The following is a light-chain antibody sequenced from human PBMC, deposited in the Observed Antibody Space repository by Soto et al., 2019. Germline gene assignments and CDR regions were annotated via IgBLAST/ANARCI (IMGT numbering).Light chain of an antibody. J-gene: IGLJ2*01. CDR2: DVT. CDR3: TSYRGSGIFEV. V-gene: IGLV2-14*03. Sequence: QSVLTQPASVSGSPGQSITISCTGTSSDIGVYNYVSWYQHHPGKAPKLMIYDVTKRPSGVCNRFSGSRSGNTASLTISGLQTEDEADYYCTSYRGSGIFEVFGGGTKVTVL. CDR1: SSDIGVYNY.